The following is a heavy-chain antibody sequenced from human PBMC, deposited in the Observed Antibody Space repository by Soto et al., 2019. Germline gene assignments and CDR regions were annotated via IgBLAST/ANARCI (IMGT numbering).Heavy chain of an antibody. Sequence: QVQLVQSGVEVKKPGASVKVSCKTSGYTFTNYGVSWVRQAPGQGLEWMGWISPYNGNTKYAQKFQGRVTLTADTPTNTANMDLRSLRSDDTAVYYCARDRGGFDSWGQGTLVTVSS. CDR3: ARDRGGFDS. J-gene: IGHJ4*02. CDR1: GYTFTNYG. CDR2: ISPYNGNT. V-gene: IGHV1-18*01. D-gene: IGHD3-10*01.